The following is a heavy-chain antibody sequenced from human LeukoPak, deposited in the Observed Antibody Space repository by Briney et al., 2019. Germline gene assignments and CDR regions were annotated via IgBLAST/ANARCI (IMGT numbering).Heavy chain of an antibody. J-gene: IGHJ6*03. CDR1: GFTFSSYN. Sequence: PGGSLRLSCAASGFTFSSYNMNWVRQAPGKGLEWVSSITSSSSYIYYADSVKGRFTISRDNAKNSLYLQMNSLRAEDTAVYYCARGDMTTVTTWDGGEYYYYYMDVWGKGTTVTVSS. D-gene: IGHD4-17*01. CDR3: ARGDMTTVTTWDGGEYYYYYMDV. V-gene: IGHV3-21*06. CDR2: ITSSSSYI.